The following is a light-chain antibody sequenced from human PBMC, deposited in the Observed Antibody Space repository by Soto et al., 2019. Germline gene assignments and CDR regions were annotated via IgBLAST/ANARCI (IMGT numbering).Light chain of an antibody. CDR2: AAS. CDR3: QQTYSSLYT. J-gene: IGKJ2*01. Sequence: DFPMTQSPSSLSASVGDRVTITCRASQSISSYLNWYQQKQGKAPKLLIYAASSLQSGVPSRFSGSGSGTDFALTISSLQPEDFATYYCQQTYSSLYTFGQGTELEIK. V-gene: IGKV1-39*01. CDR1: QSISSY.